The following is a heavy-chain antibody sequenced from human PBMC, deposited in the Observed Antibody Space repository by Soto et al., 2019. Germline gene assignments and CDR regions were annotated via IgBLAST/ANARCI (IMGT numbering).Heavy chain of an antibody. V-gene: IGHV1-69*13. J-gene: IGHJ4*02. D-gene: IGHD3-22*01. CDR3: ARSDDSSGYYYYGFDY. CDR2: IIPIFGTA. Sequence: GASVKVSCKASGGTFSSYAISWVRQAPGQGLEWMGGIIPIFGTANYAQKFQGRVTITADESTSTAYMELSSLRSEDTAVYYCARSDDSSGYYYYGFDYWGQGTLVTVSS. CDR1: GGTFSSYA.